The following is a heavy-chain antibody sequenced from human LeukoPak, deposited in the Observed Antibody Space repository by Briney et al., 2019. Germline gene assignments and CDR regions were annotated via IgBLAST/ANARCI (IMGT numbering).Heavy chain of an antibody. CDR2: IIPIFGTA. J-gene: IGHJ5*02. CDR3: ARGLPTRYCSGGSCYSRWFDP. D-gene: IGHD2-15*01. CDR1: GGTFSSYA. V-gene: IGHV1-69*06. Sequence: ASVKVSCKASGGTFSSYAISWVRRAPGQGLEWMGGIIPIFGTANYAQKFQGRVTITADKSTSTAYMELSSLRSEDTAVYYCARGLPTRYCSGGSCYSRWFDPWGQGTLVTVSS.